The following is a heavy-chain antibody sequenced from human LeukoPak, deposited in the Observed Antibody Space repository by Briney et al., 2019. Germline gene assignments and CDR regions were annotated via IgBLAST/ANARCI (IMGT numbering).Heavy chain of an antibody. D-gene: IGHD4-11*01. CDR3: ARDGLTETTRDSDY. J-gene: IGHJ4*02. CDR2: INSDGSST. Sequence: SGGSLRLSCAASGFTFSRDWMHWVRQAPGKGLVWVSRINSDGSSTSYADSVKGRFTISRDNAKNTLYLQMNSPTVEDTAVYYCARDGLTETTRDSDYWGQGTLVTVSS. V-gene: IGHV3-74*01. CDR1: GFTFSRDW.